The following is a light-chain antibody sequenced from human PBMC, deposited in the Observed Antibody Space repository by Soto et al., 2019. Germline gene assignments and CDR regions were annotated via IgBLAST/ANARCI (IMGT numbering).Light chain of an antibody. CDR3: QQYDTSPRT. CDR1: QSLSSNY. CDR2: GAS. V-gene: IGKV3-20*01. Sequence: MVLTQSPGTLSLSPGERATLSCRASQSLSSNYLAWHQQKTGQAPRLLIYGASSTATDIPDRFSGSGSGTDFTLTIPRLEPEDFAVYYCQQYDTSPRTFGQGNQVEIK. J-gene: IGKJ1*01.